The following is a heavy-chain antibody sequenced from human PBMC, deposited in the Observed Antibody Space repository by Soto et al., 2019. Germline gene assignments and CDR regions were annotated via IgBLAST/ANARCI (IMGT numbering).Heavy chain of an antibody. D-gene: IGHD3-3*01. V-gene: IGHV4-59*01. J-gene: IGHJ4*02. CDR1: GGSISSYY. Sequence: SETLSLTCTVSGGSISSYYWSWIRQPPGKGLEWIGYIYYSGSTNYSPSLKSRVTIPVDTSKNQFSLKLSSVTAADTAVYYCARTRIFGVAGFDYWGQGTLVTVSS. CDR2: IYYSGST. CDR3: ARTRIFGVAGFDY.